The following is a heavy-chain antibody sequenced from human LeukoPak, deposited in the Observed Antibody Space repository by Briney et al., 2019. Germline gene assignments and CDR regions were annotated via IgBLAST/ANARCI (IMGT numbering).Heavy chain of an antibody. V-gene: IGHV3-9*01. CDR1: GFTFDDYA. Sequence: GGSLRLSCAASGFTFDDYAMHWVRQAPGKGLEWVSGISWNSGSIGYADSVKGRFTTSRDNAKNSLYLQMNSLRAEDTALYYCAKSRSGYYRYNWFDPWGQGTLVTVSS. CDR2: ISWNSGSI. CDR3: AKSRSGYYRYNWFDP. J-gene: IGHJ5*02. D-gene: IGHD3-3*01.